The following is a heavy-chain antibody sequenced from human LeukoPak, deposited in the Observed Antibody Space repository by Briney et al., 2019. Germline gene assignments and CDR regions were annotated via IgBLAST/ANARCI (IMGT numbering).Heavy chain of an antibody. J-gene: IGHJ4*02. D-gene: IGHD3-10*01. CDR1: GGSISSSSYY. CDR2: IYYSGST. V-gene: IGHV4-39*01. CDR3: ARHPRLLWFGLFDY. Sequence: KPSETLSLTCTVSGGSISSSSYYWGWIRQPPGKGLEWIGSIYYSGSTYYNPPLKSRVTISVDTSKNQFSLKLSSVTAADTAVYYCARHPRLLWFGLFDYWGQGTLVTVFS.